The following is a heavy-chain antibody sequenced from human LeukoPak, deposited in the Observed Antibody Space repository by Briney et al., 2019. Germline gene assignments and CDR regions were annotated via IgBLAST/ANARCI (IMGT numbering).Heavy chain of an antibody. D-gene: IGHD6-6*01. Sequence: PSETLSLTCTVSGGSISSYYWSWIRQPPGKGLEWIGYIYYSGSTNCNPSLKSRVTISVDTSKNQFSLKLSSVTAADTAVYYCARHGGGSSCYFDYWGQGTLVTVSS. CDR2: IYYSGST. CDR1: GGSISSYY. V-gene: IGHV4-59*01. CDR3: ARHGGGSSCYFDY. J-gene: IGHJ4*02.